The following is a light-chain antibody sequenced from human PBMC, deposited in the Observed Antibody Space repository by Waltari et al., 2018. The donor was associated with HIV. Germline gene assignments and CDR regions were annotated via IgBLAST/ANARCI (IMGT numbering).Light chain of an antibody. CDR2: TDI. CDR3: QSADNSSTYKI. V-gene: IGLV3-25*03. Sequence: SYELTQPPSVSVSPGQTARITCSGDALPNQSASWYQRKLGRTPVLVLYTDIERPSGIPERFSGTSSGTTVTLTISGVQAEDEADYYCQSADNSSTYKIFGGGTKLTVL. J-gene: IGLJ2*01. CDR1: ALPNQS.